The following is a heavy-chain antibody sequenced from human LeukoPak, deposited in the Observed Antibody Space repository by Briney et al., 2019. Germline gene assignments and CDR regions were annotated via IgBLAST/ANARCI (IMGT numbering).Heavy chain of an antibody. V-gene: IGHV4-39*07. D-gene: IGHD3-3*01. Sequence: PSETLSLTCTVSGGSISSGRDYWGWIRQPPGKGLEWIGSIYHSGSTYYNPSLKSRVTISVDTSKNQFSLKLSSVTAADTAVYYCARDDYDFWSGYYQVDYWGQGTLVTVSS. J-gene: IGHJ4*02. CDR1: GGSISSGRDY. CDR3: ARDDYDFWSGYYQVDY. CDR2: IYHSGST.